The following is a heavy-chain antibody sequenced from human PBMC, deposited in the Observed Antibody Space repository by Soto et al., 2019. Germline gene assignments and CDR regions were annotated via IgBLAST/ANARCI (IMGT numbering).Heavy chain of an antibody. V-gene: IGHV3-30*18. Sequence: GGSLRLSCAASGFTFSSYGMHWVRQAQGKGLEWVAVISYDGSNKYYADSVKGRFTISRDNSKNTLYLQMNSLRAEDTAVYYCAKDKDSSGYYPFDYWGQGTLVTVSS. J-gene: IGHJ4*02. CDR2: ISYDGSNK. CDR1: GFTFSSYG. D-gene: IGHD3-22*01. CDR3: AKDKDSSGYYPFDY.